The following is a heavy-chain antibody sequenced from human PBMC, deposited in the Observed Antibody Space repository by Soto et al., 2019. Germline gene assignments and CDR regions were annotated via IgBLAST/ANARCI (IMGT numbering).Heavy chain of an antibody. CDR3: ARGGELWLLNSFDP. V-gene: IGHV4-61*01. CDR1: GGSVSSGSYY. CDR2: IYYSGST. D-gene: IGHD5-18*01. Sequence: SETLSLTCTVSGGSVSSGSYYWSWIRQPPGKGLEWIGYIYYSGSTNYNPSLKSRVTISVDTSKNQFSLKLSSVTAADTAVYYCARGGELWLLNSFDPWGQGTLVTVSS. J-gene: IGHJ5*02.